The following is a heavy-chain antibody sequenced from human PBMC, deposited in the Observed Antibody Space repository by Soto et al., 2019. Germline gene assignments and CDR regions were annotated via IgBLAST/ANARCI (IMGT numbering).Heavy chain of an antibody. J-gene: IGHJ6*02. CDR3: TSHYGMDV. CDR2: IRSKANSYAT. CDR1: GCTFSGSA. V-gene: IGHV3-73*01. Sequence: VRSLRLSCAASGCTFSGSAMHSGRQASGKGLEWVGLIRSKANSYATAYAASVKGRFTISRDDSKNTAYLQMNSLKTEDTAVYYCTSHYGMDVWGQGTTVTVSS.